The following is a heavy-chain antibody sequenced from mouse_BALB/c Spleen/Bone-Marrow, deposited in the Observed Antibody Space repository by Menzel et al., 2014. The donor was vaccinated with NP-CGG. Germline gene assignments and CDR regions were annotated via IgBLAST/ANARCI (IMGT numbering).Heavy chain of an antibody. J-gene: IGHJ2*01. CDR1: GYTFTSYW. Sequence: VKLQESGAELVKPGASVKLSCKASGYTFTSYWMHWVKQRPGQGLEWIGEINPSNGRTNYNENFKTKVTLTVDKSSSTAYMQLSSLTSEDSAVYYCARNYGNTDYWGQGTTLTVSS. D-gene: IGHD2-1*01. V-gene: IGHV1S81*02. CDR3: ARNYGNTDY. CDR2: INPSNGRT.